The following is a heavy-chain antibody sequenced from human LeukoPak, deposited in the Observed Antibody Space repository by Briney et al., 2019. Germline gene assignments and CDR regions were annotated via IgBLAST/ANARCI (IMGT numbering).Heavy chain of an antibody. D-gene: IGHD3-10*01. CDR3: ARDSSGSGSLTRYYFDY. J-gene: IGHJ4*02. CDR1: GGSISSSSYY. V-gene: IGHV4-39*07. Sequence: PSEALSLTCTVSGGSISSSSYYWGWIRQPPGKGLEWIGSIYYSGSTYYNPSLKSRVTISVDTSKNQFSLKLSSVTAADTAVYYCARDSSGSGSLTRYYFDYWGQGTLVTVSS. CDR2: IYYSGST.